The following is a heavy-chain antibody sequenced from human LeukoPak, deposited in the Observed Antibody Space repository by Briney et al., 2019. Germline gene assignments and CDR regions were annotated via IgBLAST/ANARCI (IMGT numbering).Heavy chain of an antibody. CDR1: GGSFSGYY. V-gene: IGHV4-59*12. CDR3: AKDGSDNWGLFDS. D-gene: IGHD1-1*01. Sequence: SETLSLTCTVSGGSFSGYYWSWIRQPPGKGLEWVGSINYSGRAYYNPSLKSRVTISADTSNQFSLKLSTVTAADTAVYYCAKDGSDNWGLFDSWGQGTLVTVSS. J-gene: IGHJ4*02. CDR2: INYSGRA.